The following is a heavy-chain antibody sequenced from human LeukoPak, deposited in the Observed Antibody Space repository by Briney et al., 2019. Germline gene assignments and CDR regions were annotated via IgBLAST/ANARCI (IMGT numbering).Heavy chain of an antibody. CDR2: IGTAGDT. D-gene: IGHD1-26*01. CDR3: ARSSGSYYAEAFDI. CDR1: GFTFSSYD. V-gene: IGHV3-13*01. J-gene: IGHJ3*02. Sequence: GGSLRLSCAASGFTFSSYDMHWVRQATGKGLEWVSAIGTAGDTYYPGSVKGRFTISRENAKNSLYLQMNSLRAGDTAVYYCARSSGSYYAEAFDIWGQGTMVTVSS.